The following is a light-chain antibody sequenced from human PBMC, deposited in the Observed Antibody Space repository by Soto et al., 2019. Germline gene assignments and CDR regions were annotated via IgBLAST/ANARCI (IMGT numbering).Light chain of an antibody. CDR1: QNVGSRY. Sequence: EIVLTQSPGILSLSPGERATLSCRASQNVGSRYLAWYQQKPGQTPRLLIYGASSRVTGIPGRCNASGSGTDFTLTITRLEPEDFAVYYCQQYYTSPETFGLGTKL. V-gene: IGKV3-20*01. CDR2: GAS. CDR3: QQYYTSPET. J-gene: IGKJ2*01.